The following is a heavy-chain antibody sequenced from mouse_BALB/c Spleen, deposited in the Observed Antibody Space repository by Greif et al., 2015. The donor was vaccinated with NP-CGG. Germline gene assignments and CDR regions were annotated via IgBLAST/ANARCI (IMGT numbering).Heavy chain of an antibody. J-gene: IGHJ2*01. CDR2: IYPGNSDT. Sequence: EVMLVESGTVLARPGASVKMSCKASGYTFTSYWMHWVKQRPGQGLEWIGAIYPGNSDTSYNQKFKGKAKLTAVTSTSTAYMELSSLTNEDSAVYYCTRSYYRYDADYWGQGTTLTVSS. CDR1: GYTFTSYW. CDR3: TRSYYRYDADY. V-gene: IGHV1-5*01. D-gene: IGHD2-14*01.